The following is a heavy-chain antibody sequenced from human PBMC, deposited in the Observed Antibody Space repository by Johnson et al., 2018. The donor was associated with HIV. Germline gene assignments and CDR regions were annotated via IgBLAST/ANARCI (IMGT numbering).Heavy chain of an antibody. CDR3: VRRPFGAAPGADTFDI. J-gene: IGHJ3*02. CDR1: GFSFIDYA. CDR2: ISGGEDDT. D-gene: IGHD6-13*01. Sequence: VQLVESGGGLVRPGGSLRLSCVASGFSFIDYAMIWVRQAPGKGLEWVSFISGGEDDTYYADSVKGRFTISRDNSKTTLYLQMNSLRDEDTAVYYCVRRPFGAAPGADTFDIWGQGTMVTVSS. V-gene: IGHV3-23*04.